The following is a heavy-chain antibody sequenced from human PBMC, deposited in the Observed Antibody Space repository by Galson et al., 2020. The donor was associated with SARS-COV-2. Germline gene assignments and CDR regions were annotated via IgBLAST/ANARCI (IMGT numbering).Heavy chain of an antibody. CDR3: ASHEPYGLGNDAWRSDS. D-gene: IGHD3-10*01. CDR2: ICFSGDT. CDR1: GNSLSAGIFC. Sequence: SETLSLTCTVSGNSLSAGIFCWGWIRQTPGKGLEWVGSICFSGDTYYNPSFKSRVTISMDTSKNQFSLKLSSVTAADSAMYYCASHEPYGLGNDAWRSDSWGQGTLVTVSS. J-gene: IGHJ5*02. V-gene: IGHV4-39*01.